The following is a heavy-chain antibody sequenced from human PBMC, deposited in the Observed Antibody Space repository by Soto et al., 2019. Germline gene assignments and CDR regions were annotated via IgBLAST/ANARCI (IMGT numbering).Heavy chain of an antibody. CDR3: ATSYGSGSTPFDS. J-gene: IGHJ4*02. Sequence: QVQLVQSGAEVKKPGSSVKVSCTASGGTFNTYTINWVRQAPGQRPEWVGRVNPIVGMSSSASKFQGRVTLTADKSTSKASMDLTGLKSEDTAVYYCATSYGSGSTPFDSWGQGTLVTVSS. D-gene: IGHD3-10*01. CDR2: VNPIVGMS. CDR1: GGTFNTYT. V-gene: IGHV1-69*02.